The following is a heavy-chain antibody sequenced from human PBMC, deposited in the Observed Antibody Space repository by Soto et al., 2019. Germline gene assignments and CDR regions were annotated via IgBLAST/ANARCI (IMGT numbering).Heavy chain of an antibody. V-gene: IGHV6-1*01. J-gene: IGHJ6*02. Sequence: PSQTLPLSCASSGDRISSNSAAWNWIRQSPSRGFEWLGRTYYRSRWYHDYAVSVKSRIIINPDTSKNQVSLQLNSVTPEDTAVYYCARDRSTAHGYYYYGMDVWGQGTTVTVSS. CDR3: ARDRSTAHGYYYYGMDV. CDR1: GDRISSNSAA. CDR2: TYYRSRWYH. D-gene: IGHD5-18*01.